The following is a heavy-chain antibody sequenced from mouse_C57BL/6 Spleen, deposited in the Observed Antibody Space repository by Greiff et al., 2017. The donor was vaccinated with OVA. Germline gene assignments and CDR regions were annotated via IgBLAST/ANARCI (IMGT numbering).Heavy chain of an antibody. CDR2: IYPGSGNT. J-gene: IGHJ4*01. CDR1: GYTFTDYY. Sequence: VHLVESGAELVRPGASVKLSCKASGYTFTDYYINWVKQRPGQGLEWIARIYPGSGNTYYNEKFKGKATLTAEKSSSTAYMQLSSLTSEDSAVYFCARFDSSGPYYYAMDYWGQGTSVTVSS. V-gene: IGHV1-76*01. CDR3: ARFDSSGPYYYAMDY. D-gene: IGHD3-2*02.